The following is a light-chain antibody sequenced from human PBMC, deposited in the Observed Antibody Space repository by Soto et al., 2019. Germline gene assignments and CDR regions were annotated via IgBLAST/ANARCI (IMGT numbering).Light chain of an antibody. CDR2: GNS. J-gene: IGLJ2*01. CDR1: SSNIGAGYD. CDR3: QSYDCSLNGVV. V-gene: IGLV1-40*01. Sequence: QSVLTQPPSVSGAPGQRVTISCTGSSSNIGAGYDVHWYQQLPGTAPKLLIYGNSNRPSGVPDRFSGSKSGTSASLAITGLQAEDEADYYCQSYDCSLNGVVFGGGTKLTVL.